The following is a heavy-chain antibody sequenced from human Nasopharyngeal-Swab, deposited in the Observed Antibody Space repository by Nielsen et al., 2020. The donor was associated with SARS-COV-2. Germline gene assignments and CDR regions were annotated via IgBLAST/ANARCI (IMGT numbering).Heavy chain of an antibody. D-gene: IGHD2-15*01. J-gene: IGHJ3*02. Sequence: SDTLSLTCTVSGGSISSSSYYWGWIRQPPGKGLEWIGSIYYSGSTYYNPSLKSRVTISVDTSKNQFSLKLSSVTAADSAVYYCASPNCSGGSCYSRLAFDIWGQGTMVTFSS. CDR3: ASPNCSGGSCYSRLAFDI. V-gene: IGHV4-39*07. CDR1: GGSISSSSYY. CDR2: IYYSGST.